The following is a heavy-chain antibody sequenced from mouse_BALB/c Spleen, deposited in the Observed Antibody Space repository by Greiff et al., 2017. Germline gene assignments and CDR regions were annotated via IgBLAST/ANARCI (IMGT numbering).Heavy chain of an antibody. CDR2: IYPSDSYT. CDR3: TRGDWDWYFDV. D-gene: IGHD2-13*01. V-gene: IGHV1-69*02. J-gene: IGHJ1*01. Sequence: VQLQQPGAELVRPGASVKLSCKASGYTFTSYWINWVKQRPGQGLEWIGNIYPSDSYTNYNQKFKDKATLTVDKSSSTAYMQLSSPTSEDSAVYYCTRGDWDWYFDVWGEGTTVTVSS. CDR1: GYTFTSYW.